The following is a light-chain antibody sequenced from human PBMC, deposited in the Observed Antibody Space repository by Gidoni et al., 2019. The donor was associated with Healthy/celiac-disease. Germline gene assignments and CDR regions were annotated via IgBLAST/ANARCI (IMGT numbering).Light chain of an antibody. Sequence: QSALTQPRSVSGSPGQSVPISCTGTSSDVGGYNYVSWYQQHPGKAPKLMIYDVSKRPSGVPDRFSGSKSGNTASLTISGLQAEDEADYYCCSYAGSYTRLWVSGGGTKLTVL. CDR3: CSYAGSYTRLWV. J-gene: IGLJ3*02. CDR2: DVS. V-gene: IGLV2-11*01. CDR1: SSDVGGYNY.